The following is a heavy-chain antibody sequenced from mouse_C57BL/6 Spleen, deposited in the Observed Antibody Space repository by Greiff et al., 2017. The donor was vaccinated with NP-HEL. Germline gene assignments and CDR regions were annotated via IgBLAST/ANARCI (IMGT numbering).Heavy chain of an antibody. CDR2: IWSGVST. J-gene: IGHJ2*01. CDR3: ARHLHFYD. CDR1: GFSLTCYG. V-gene: IGHV2-2*01. Sequence: QVQLQQSGPGLVQPSQSLSITCTVSGFSLTCYGVHWVRQSPGQGLEWLGLIWSGVSTDYQAAFRSRLRISKDKSKRQVFFKMNRLQADDTAIYYCARHLHFYDWGQGTTLTVSS.